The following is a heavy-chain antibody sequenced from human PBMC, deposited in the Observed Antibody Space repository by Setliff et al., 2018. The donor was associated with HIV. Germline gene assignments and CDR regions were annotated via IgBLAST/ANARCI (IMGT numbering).Heavy chain of an antibody. CDR3: ARGLATGLYYYYYYMDV. CDR1: GGSISSSSYY. Sequence: SETLSLTCTVSGGSISSSSYYWGWIRQPPGKGLEWIGNIYYSGSTYYDPSLKSRVTISVDTSQNQFSLKLSSVTAADTAVYYCARGLATGLYYYYYYMDVWGKGTTVTVSS. V-gene: IGHV4-39*01. CDR2: IYYSGST. D-gene: IGHD1-1*01. J-gene: IGHJ6*03.